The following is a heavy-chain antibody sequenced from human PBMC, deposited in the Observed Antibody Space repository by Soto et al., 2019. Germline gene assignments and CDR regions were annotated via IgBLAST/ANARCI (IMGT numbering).Heavy chain of an antibody. CDR3: AKRGPVTTGYYYYGMDV. V-gene: IGHV3-30*18. Sequence: GGSLRLSCAASGFTFSSYGMHWVRQAPGKGLEWVAVISYDGSNKYYADSVKGRFTISRDNSKNTLYLQMNSLRAEDTAVYYCAKRGPVTTGYYYYGMDVWGQGTTVTVSS. J-gene: IGHJ6*02. CDR1: GFTFSSYG. CDR2: ISYDGSNK. D-gene: IGHD4-17*01.